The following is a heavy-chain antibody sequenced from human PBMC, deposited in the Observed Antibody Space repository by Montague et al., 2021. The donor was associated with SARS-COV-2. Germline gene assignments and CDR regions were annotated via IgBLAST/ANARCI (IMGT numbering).Heavy chain of an antibody. CDR1: GGSISSSSYY. J-gene: IGHJ6*02. Sequence: SETLSLTCTVSGGSISSSSYYWGWIRQPPGKGLEWIGSIYYSGSTYYNPSLKSRVTISVDTSKNQFSLKLSSVTAADTAVYYCTRVGRQHLVRLSGLDVWGQGTTATVSS. V-gene: IGHV4-39*07. CDR3: TRVGRQHLVRLSGLDV. D-gene: IGHD6-13*01. CDR2: IYYSGST.